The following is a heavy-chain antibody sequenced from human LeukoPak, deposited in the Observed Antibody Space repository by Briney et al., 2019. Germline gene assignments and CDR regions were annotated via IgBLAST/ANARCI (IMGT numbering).Heavy chain of an antibody. Sequence: SETLSLTCAVYGGSFSGYYWSWIRQPPGKGLEWIGEINHSGSTNYNPSLKSRVTISVDTSKNQFSLKLSSVTAADTAVYYCARGLRFGSYYDYWGQGTLVTVSS. CDR3: ARGLRFGSYYDY. V-gene: IGHV4-34*01. CDR1: GGSFSGYY. D-gene: IGHD3-10*01. CDR2: INHSGST. J-gene: IGHJ4*02.